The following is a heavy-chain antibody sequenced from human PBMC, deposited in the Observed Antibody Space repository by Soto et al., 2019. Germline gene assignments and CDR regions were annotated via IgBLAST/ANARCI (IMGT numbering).Heavy chain of an antibody. V-gene: IGHV3-23*01. CDR1: GFTFSSYA. J-gene: IGHJ6*02. CDR2: ISGSGGST. Sequence: PGGSLRLSCAASGFTFSSYAMSWVRQAPGKGLEWVSAISGSGGSTYYADSVKGRFTISRGNSKNTLYLQMNSLRAEDTAVYYCAKDLPGYDDSSGYYYYYYGMDVWGQGTTVTVSS. CDR3: AKDLPGYDDSSGYYYYYYGMDV. D-gene: IGHD3-22*01.